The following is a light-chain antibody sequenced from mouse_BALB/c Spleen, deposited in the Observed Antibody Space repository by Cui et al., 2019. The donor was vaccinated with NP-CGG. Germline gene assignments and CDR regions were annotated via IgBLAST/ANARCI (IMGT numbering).Light chain of an antibody. CDR2: GTN. J-gene: IGLJ1*01. Sequence: QAVVTQEYALTTSPGETVTLTCRSSTGAVTTSNYANWVQEKPDHLFTGLIVGTNNRAPGVPARFSGSLIGDKAALTITGAQTEDDAIYFCALWYSNHWVFGGGTKLTVL. CDR3: ALWYSNHWV. CDR1: TGAVTTSNY. V-gene: IGLV1*01.